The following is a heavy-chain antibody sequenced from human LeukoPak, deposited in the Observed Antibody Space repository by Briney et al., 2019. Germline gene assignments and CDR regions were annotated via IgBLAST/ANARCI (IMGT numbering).Heavy chain of an antibody. J-gene: IGHJ4*02. CDR2: INYSGST. CDR1: AGSISSYY. CDR3: ARVGVATITYFDY. V-gene: IGHV4-59*01. D-gene: IGHD5-12*01. Sequence: PSETLSLTCTVSAGSISSYYWSWIRQPPGKGLEWIGYINYSGSTNYNPSLKSRVTISVDTSKNQFSLKLNSVTAADTAVYYCARVGVATITYFDYWGQGTLVTVSS.